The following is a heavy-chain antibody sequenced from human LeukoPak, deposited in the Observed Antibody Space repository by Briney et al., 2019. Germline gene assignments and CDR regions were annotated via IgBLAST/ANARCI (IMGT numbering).Heavy chain of an antibody. Sequence: SVKVSCKDAGGTFSSYAISWVRQAPGQGLEWRGRMIPILGIANYAQKFQGRVTITADKSTSTAYMELSSLRSEDTAVYYCASLSGSAAAATTYDYWGQGTLVTVSS. V-gene: IGHV1-69*04. CDR1: GGTFSSYA. D-gene: IGHD6-13*01. J-gene: IGHJ4*02. CDR2: MIPILGIA. CDR3: ASLSGSAAAATTYDY.